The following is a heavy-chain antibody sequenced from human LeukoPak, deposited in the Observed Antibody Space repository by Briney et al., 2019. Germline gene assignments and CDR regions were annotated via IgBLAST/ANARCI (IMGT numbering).Heavy chain of an antibody. Sequence: GGSLRLSCAASGFTFSSYGVHWVRQAPGKGLEWVAVIWYDGSNKYYADSVKGRFTISRDNSKNTLYLQMDSLRAEDTAVYYCARDEVANYGMDVWGQGITVTVSS. D-gene: IGHD5-12*01. CDR1: GFTFSSYG. CDR2: IWYDGSNK. V-gene: IGHV3-33*01. J-gene: IGHJ6*02. CDR3: ARDEVANYGMDV.